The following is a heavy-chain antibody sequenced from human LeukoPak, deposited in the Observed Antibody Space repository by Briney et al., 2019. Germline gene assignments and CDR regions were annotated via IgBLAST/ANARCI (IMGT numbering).Heavy chain of an antibody. V-gene: IGHV3-30-3*01. Sequence: PGRSLRLSCAASGFTFSSYAMHWVRQAPGKGLEWVAVISYDGSNKYYADSVKGRFTISRDNSKNTLYLQMNSLRAEDTAVYYCARDHYSSDAFDIWGQGTMVTVSS. CDR1: GFTFSSYA. J-gene: IGHJ3*02. CDR2: ISYDGSNK. CDR3: ARDHYSSDAFDI. D-gene: IGHD6-13*01.